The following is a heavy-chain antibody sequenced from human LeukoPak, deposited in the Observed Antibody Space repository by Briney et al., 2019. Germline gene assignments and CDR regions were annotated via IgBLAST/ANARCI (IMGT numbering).Heavy chain of an antibody. CDR2: INHSGST. Sequence: SETLSLTCAVYGGSFSGYYWSWIRQPPGKGLEWIGEINHSGSTNYNPSLKSRVTISVDTSKNQFSLKLSSVTAADTAVYYRARGDGGLLWFGELFDPWGQGTLVTVSS. V-gene: IGHV4-34*01. CDR1: GGSFSGYY. CDR3: ARGDGGLLWFGELFDP. D-gene: IGHD3-10*01. J-gene: IGHJ5*02.